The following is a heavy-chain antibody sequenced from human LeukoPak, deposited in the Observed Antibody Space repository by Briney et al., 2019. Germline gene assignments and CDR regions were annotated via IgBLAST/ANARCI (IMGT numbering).Heavy chain of an antibody. CDR3: ARDAYDILTGTAIDYFDY. CDR1: GFTFSSYS. D-gene: IGHD3-9*01. J-gene: IGHJ4*02. V-gene: IGHV3-48*04. CDR2: ISSSSSTI. Sequence: GGSLRLSWAASGFTFSSYSMNWVRQAPGKGLEWVSYISSSSSTIYYADSVKGRFTISRDNAKNSLYLQMNNLRAEDTAVYYCARDAYDILTGTAIDYFDYWGQGTLVTVSS.